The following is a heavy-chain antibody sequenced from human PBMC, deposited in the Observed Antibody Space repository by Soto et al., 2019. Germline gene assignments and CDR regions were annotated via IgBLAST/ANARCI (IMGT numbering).Heavy chain of an antibody. CDR3: AGIGVAGTLNKIEY. CDR2: IYYSGST. D-gene: IGHD6-19*01. CDR1: GGSISSGGYY. J-gene: IGHJ4*02. Sequence: SQTLSLTCTVSGGSISSGGYYWSLIRQHPGKGLEWIGYIYYSGSTYYNPSLKSRVTMSLDTSKNQFSLKLSSVTAADTAVYYCAGIGVAGTLNKIEYWGQGTLDTVSS. V-gene: IGHV4-31*03.